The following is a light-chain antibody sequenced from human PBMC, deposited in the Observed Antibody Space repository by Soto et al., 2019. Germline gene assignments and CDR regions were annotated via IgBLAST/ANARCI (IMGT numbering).Light chain of an antibody. CDR2: DVS. J-gene: IGLJ1*01. V-gene: IGLV2-14*01. CDR1: SSDVGGYNY. CDR3: SSYTSSSTPYV. Sequence: QSSLTQPSSVSGSPGQSITISCPGTSSDVGGYNYVSWYQQHPGKAPKFMIYDVSNRPSGVSTRFSGSKSGNTASLTISGLQAEDEADYYCSSYTSSSTPYVFGTGTKVTVL.